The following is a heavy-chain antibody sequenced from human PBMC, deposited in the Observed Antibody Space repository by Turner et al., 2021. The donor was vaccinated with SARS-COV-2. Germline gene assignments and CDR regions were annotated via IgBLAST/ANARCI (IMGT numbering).Heavy chain of an antibody. V-gene: IGHV4-59*08. Sequence: QVQLQESGPGLVKPSETLSLTCTVYGGSISSSYWSWIRQPPGKGLEWIGYIYYSGSTNYNPSLKSRVTISVDTSKNQFSLKLSSVTAADTAVYYCARRRSGYYYGSGSYRADDAFDIWGQGTMVTVSS. CDR3: ARRRSGYYYGSGSYRADDAFDI. CDR1: GGSISSSY. D-gene: IGHD3-10*01. J-gene: IGHJ3*02. CDR2: IYYSGST.